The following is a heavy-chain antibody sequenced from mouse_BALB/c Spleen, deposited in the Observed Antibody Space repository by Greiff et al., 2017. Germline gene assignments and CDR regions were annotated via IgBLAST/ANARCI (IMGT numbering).Heavy chain of an antibody. J-gene: IGHJ2*01. CDR2: INPSSGYT. CDR3: ARNYGSSLDYFDY. D-gene: IGHD1-1*01. Sequence: VQLQQSGAELARPGASVKMSCKASGYTFTSHTMHWVKQRPGQGLEWIGYINPSSGYTNYNQKFKDKATLTADKSSSTAYMQLSSLTSEDSAVYYCARNYGSSLDYFDYWGQGTTLTVSS. V-gene: IGHV1-4*01. CDR1: GYTFTSHT.